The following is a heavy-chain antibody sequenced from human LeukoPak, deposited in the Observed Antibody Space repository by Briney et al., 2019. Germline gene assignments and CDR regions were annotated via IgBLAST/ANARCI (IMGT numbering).Heavy chain of an antibody. CDR3: ARERTTVTTDDAFDI. D-gene: IGHD4-17*01. V-gene: IGHV3-30-3*01. CDR1: GFTFSSYA. CDR2: ISYDGSNK. J-gene: IGHJ3*02. Sequence: PGGSLRLFCAASGFTFSSYAMHWVRQAPGKGLEWVAVISYDGSNKYYADSVKGRFTISRDNSKNTLYLQMNSLRAEDTAVYYCARERTTVTTDDAFDIWGQGTMVTVSS.